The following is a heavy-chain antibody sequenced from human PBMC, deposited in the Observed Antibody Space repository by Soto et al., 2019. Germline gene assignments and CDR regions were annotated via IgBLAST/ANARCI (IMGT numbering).Heavy chain of an antibody. V-gene: IGHV3-23*01. CDR1: GFIFMSYA. J-gene: IGHJ4*02. D-gene: IGHD6-13*01. CDR3: AKDWIATTGTPGLFDH. CDR2: ISGSGGNT. Sequence: GGSLRLSCAASGFIFMSYAMSWVRQAPGKGLEWVSGISGSGGNTFYADSVKGRFTISRDNSKNTLYLEMNSLRAEDTAVYYCAKDWIATTGTPGLFDHWGQGTLVTVSS.